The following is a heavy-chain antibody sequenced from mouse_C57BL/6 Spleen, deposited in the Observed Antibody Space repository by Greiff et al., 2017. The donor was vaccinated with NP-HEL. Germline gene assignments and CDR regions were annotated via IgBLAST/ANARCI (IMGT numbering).Heavy chain of an antibody. CDR1: GFSLTSYG. CDR2: IWRGGST. V-gene: IGHV2-5*01. D-gene: IGHD1-1*01. J-gene: IGHJ1*03. Sequence: QVQLKESGPGLVQPSQSLSITCTVSGFSLTSYGVHWVRQSPGKGLEWLGVIWRGGSTDYNAAFMARLSITKDNSKSQVFFKMNSLQAYDTAIYYCAKKGSNYWYFDVWGTGTTVTVSS. CDR3: AKKGSNYWYFDV.